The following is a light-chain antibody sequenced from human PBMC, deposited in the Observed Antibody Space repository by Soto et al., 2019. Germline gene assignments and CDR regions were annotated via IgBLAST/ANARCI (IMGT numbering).Light chain of an antibody. CDR1: QSVSSSY. V-gene: IGKV3-20*01. J-gene: IGKJ5*01. CDR3: QQYGRSPST. CDR2: GAS. Sequence: ESVLTQSPGTLSLSPGERATLSCRASQSVSSSYLAWYQQKPGQAPRLLIYGASSRATGIPDRFSGSGSGTDFTLTISRLEPEDFAVYYCQQYGRSPSTFGQGTRLEIK.